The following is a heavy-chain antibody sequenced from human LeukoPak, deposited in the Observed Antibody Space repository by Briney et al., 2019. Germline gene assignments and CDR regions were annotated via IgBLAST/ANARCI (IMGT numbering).Heavy chain of an antibody. Sequence: ASVKVSCKASGYTFTSYGISWVRQAPGQGLEWMGWISAYNGNTNYAQKLQGRVTMTTDTSTSTAYMELRSLRSDDTAVYHCARSLSGSYYGVYFDYWGQGTLVTVSS. J-gene: IGHJ4*02. CDR3: ARSLSGSYYGVYFDY. CDR1: GYTFTSYG. D-gene: IGHD1-26*01. V-gene: IGHV1-18*01. CDR2: ISAYNGNT.